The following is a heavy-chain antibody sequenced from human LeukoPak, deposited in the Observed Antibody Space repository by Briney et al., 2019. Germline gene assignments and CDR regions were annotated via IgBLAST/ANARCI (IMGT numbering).Heavy chain of an antibody. CDR2: IWYDGSQK. CDR1: GFTVSSNY. Sequence: GGSLRLSCAASGFTVSSNYMSWVRQAPGKGLEWVAVIWYDGSQKYYADSVKGRFTISRDNSKNTLYLQMNSLRAEDTAVYYCARDGEIVVVQNWFDPWGQGTLVTVSS. J-gene: IGHJ5*02. V-gene: IGHV3-33*08. D-gene: IGHD2-15*01. CDR3: ARDGEIVVVQNWFDP.